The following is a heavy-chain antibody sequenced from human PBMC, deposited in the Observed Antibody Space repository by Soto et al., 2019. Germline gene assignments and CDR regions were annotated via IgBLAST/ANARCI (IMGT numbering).Heavy chain of an antibody. CDR2: ISFDGSNK. Sequence: PGGSLRLSCVASGFSFSSYAMHWVRQAPGKGLEWVAVISFDGSNKYYVDSVKGRFTISRDNSKNTLYLQMNSLRAEDTAMYYCAKALGELSPESYDHWGQGTLVTVSS. J-gene: IGHJ4*02. V-gene: IGHV3-30-3*01. D-gene: IGHD3-16*02. CDR3: AKALGELSPESYDH. CDR1: GFSFSSYA.